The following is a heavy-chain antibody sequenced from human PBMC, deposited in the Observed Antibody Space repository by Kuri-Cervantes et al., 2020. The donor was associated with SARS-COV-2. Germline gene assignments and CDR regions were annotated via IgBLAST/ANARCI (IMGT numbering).Heavy chain of an antibody. D-gene: IGHD6-13*01. Sequence: ASVKVSCKVSGYTLTGLSMHWVRQAPGKGLEWMGGFDPEDGETIYAQKFQGRVTMTEDTSTDTAYMELSSLRSDDTAVYYCARGLAAAFGVDYWGQGTLVTVSS. CDR1: GYTLTGLS. CDR2: FDPEDGET. V-gene: IGHV1-24*01. J-gene: IGHJ4*02. CDR3: ARGLAAAFGVDY.